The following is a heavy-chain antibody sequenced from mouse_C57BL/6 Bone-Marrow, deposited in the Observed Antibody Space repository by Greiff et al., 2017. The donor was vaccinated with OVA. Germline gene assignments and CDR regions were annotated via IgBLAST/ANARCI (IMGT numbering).Heavy chain of an antibody. CDR3: AGGLRRGHY. CDR1: GYTFTSYW. CDR2: IDPSDSYT. V-gene: IGHV1-59*01. D-gene: IGHD2-4*01. J-gene: IGHJ2*01. Sequence: VQLQQSGAELVRPGTSVKLSCKASGYTFTSYWMHWVKQRPGQGLEWIGVIDPSDSYTNYNQKFKGKATLTVDTSSSTAYMQLSSLTSEDSAVYYCAGGLRRGHYWGEGTTLTVSS.